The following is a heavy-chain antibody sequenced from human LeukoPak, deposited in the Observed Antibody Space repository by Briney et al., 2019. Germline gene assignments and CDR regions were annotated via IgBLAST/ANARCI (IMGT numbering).Heavy chain of an antibody. Sequence: GGSLRLSCAASGFTFSDYYMSWVRQAPGKGLEWVSVIYSGGSTYYADSVKGRFTISRDNSKNTLYLQMNSLRAEDTAVYYCARGPPRWYGQFDYWGQGTLVTVSS. CDR1: GFTFSDYY. CDR2: IYSGGST. V-gene: IGHV3-53*01. D-gene: IGHD4-23*01. J-gene: IGHJ4*02. CDR3: ARGPPRWYGQFDY.